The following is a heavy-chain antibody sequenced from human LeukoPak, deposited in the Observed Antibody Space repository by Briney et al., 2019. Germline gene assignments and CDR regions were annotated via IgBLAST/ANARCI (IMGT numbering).Heavy chain of an antibody. Sequence: GGSLRLSCAASGFTVSSNYMSWVRQAPGKGLEWVSAVTGSGGTTYYADSVKGRFTISRDNSKNTLYLQMNSLRAEDTAVYYCAKDLGYGSSLYYYYGMDVWGQGTTVTVSS. V-gene: IGHV3-23*01. J-gene: IGHJ6*02. CDR1: GFTVSSNY. D-gene: IGHD6-6*01. CDR3: AKDLGYGSSLYYYYGMDV. CDR2: VTGSGGTT.